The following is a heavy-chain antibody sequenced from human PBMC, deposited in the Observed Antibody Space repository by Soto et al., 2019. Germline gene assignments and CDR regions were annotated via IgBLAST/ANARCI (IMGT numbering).Heavy chain of an antibody. CDR3: ARGAARLPFDY. CDR1: GGSISSYY. V-gene: IGHV4-59*01. D-gene: IGHD6-6*01. Sequence: PSETLSLTCTVSGGSISSYYWSWIRQPPGKGLEWIGYIYYSGSTNYNPSLKSRVTISVDTSKNQFSLKLSSVTAADTAVYYCARGAARLPFDYWGQGTLVTVSS. CDR2: IYYSGST. J-gene: IGHJ4*02.